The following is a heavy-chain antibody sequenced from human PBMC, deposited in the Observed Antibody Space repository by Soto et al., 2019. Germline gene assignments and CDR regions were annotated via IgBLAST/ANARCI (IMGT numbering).Heavy chain of an antibody. V-gene: IGHV4-39*01. CDR2: IYYSGTT. Sequence: QLQLQESGPGLVKPSETLSLTCSVSGASISSSGHFWAWIRQPPGKGLEWLATIYYSGTTYYNPSLKSRLTISVDTSKKQFFLKLSSVTAADTAVYYCARRVFSGSGRDYFDNWGQGSLVTVSS. CDR1: GASISSSGHF. J-gene: IGHJ4*02. CDR3: ARRVFSGSGRDYFDN. D-gene: IGHD1-26*01.